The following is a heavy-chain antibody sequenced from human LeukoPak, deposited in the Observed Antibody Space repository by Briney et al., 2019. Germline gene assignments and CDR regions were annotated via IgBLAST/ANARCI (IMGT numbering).Heavy chain of an antibody. CDR2: IYYSGST. CDR1: GGSISSSSYY. Sequence: SETLSLTCTVSGGSISSSSYYWGWIRQPPGKGLEWIGSIYYSGSTYYNPSLKSRVTISVDTSKNQFSLKLSSVTAADTAVYYCARNTQSSNSPHFDYWGQGTLVTVSS. CDR3: ARNTQSSNSPHFDY. V-gene: IGHV4-39*01. J-gene: IGHJ4*02. D-gene: IGHD4-11*01.